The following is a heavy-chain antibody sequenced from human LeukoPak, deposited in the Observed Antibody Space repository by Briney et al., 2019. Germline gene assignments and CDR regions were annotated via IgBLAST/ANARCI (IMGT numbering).Heavy chain of an antibody. CDR1: GFTFSSYA. Sequence: GRSLRLSCTASGFTFSSYAIHWVRQAPGKGLEWMAVISYDGANRYYVDSVKGRFTISRDNSKNTVYLQMNSLRVGETAVYYCARDLGSTIQDYYCPMDVWGQGTTVTVSS. J-gene: IGHJ6*02. V-gene: IGHV3-30-3*01. D-gene: IGHD2/OR15-2a*01. CDR2: ISYDGANR. CDR3: ARDLGSTIQDYYCPMDV.